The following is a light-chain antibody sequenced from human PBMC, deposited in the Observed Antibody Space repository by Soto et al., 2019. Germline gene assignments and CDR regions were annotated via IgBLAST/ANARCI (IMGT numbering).Light chain of an antibody. J-gene: IGLJ1*01. CDR2: EVN. CDR1: SSDIGSYNR. V-gene: IGLV2-18*02. CDR3: NSFTTSSTYG. Sequence: QSALTQPASVSGSPGQSITISCTGSSSDIGSYNRVSWYQQPPGTAPKLIIYEVNNRPSGVPDLFSGSKSGNTASLTISGLQAEDEADYYCNSFTTSSTYGFGTGTKVTVL.